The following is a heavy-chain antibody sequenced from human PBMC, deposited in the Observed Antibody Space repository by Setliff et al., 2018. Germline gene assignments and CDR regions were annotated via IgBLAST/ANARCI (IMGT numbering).Heavy chain of an antibody. Sequence: GSLRLSCTASGFSYSNCWVSWVRQAPGKGLEWIGSLFDGGSAYYSPSLKSRASISLDASKNQFALKLTSATAADTAVYYCARDPHYDPTYSLPGHAFDFWGQGIMVTVS. V-gene: IGHV4-38-2*02. J-gene: IGHJ3*01. D-gene: IGHD3-22*01. CDR2: LFDGGSA. CDR1: GFSYSNCWV. CDR3: ARDPHYDPTYSLPGHAFDF.